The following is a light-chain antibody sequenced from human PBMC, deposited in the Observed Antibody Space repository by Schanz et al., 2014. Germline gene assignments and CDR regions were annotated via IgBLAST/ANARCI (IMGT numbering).Light chain of an antibody. CDR3: QQYNNWPYT. CDR2: SAS. Sequence: EILMTQSPATLSVSPGVRATLFCRASQRVSRNLAWYRQKPGQAPRLLIYSASTRATGIPARFSGSGSGTEFTLTISGLQSEDFAVYYCQQYNNWPYTFGQGTKVEI. J-gene: IGKJ2*01. V-gene: IGKV3-15*01. CDR1: QRVSRN.